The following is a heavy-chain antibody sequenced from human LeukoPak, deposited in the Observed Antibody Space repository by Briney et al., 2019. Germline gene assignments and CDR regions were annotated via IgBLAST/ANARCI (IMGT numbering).Heavy chain of an antibody. CDR1: GGSISNYY. CDR3: ARVRSRLDYGDYTSYYYYGMDV. V-gene: IGHV4-59*01. J-gene: IGHJ6*02. Sequence: SETLSLTCTVSGGSISNYYWSWIRQPPGKGLEWIGHIYYSGSTNYNPSLKSRVTISVDTSKNQFSLKLSSVTAADTAVYYCARVRSRLDYGDYTSYYYYGMDVWGQGTTVTVSS. CDR2: IYYSGST. D-gene: IGHD4-17*01.